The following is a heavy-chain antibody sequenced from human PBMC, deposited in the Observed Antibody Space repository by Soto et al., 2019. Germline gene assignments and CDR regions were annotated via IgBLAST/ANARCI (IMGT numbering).Heavy chain of an antibody. D-gene: IGHD6-19*01. Sequence: GESLKISCKGSGFNFNTYWITWVRQMPGKGLEWMGMIYPYDSETKYSPSFQGQVTISVDMSISAAYLQWSSLETSDTAMYYCARHSVTSTVTRFDFWGEGALVPVSS. V-gene: IGHV5-51*01. CDR3: ARHSVTSTVTRFDF. J-gene: IGHJ4*02. CDR2: IYPYDSET. CDR1: GFNFNTYW.